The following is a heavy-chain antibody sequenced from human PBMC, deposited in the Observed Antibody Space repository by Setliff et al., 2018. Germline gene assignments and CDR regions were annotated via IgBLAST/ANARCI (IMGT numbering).Heavy chain of an antibody. D-gene: IGHD2-15*01. CDR2: IKKDGSER. Sequence: QPGGSLRLSCAASGFTFNNYWMSWVRQAPGKGLEWVASIKKDGSERYYVDSVKGRFTISRDNAENSLYLQMNSLRVEDTAVYHCARDAAAATGSFDIWGQGTMVTVSS. CDR1: GFTFNNYW. V-gene: IGHV3-7*03. CDR3: ARDAAAATGSFDI. J-gene: IGHJ3*02.